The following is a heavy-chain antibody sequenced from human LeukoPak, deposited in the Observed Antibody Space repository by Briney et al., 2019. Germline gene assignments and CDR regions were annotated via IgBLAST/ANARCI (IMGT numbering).Heavy chain of an antibody. Sequence: SETLSLTCTVSGGSISSSSYYWGWIRQPPGEGLEWIGSIHYSGTIYYTPSLNSRVTISVDTSKNQFSLKLRSVTAADTALYYCARHQCARNAFDIWGQGTMVTVSS. V-gene: IGHV4-39*01. CDR3: ARHQCARNAFDI. CDR1: GGSISSSSYY. J-gene: IGHJ3*02. CDR2: IHYSGTI.